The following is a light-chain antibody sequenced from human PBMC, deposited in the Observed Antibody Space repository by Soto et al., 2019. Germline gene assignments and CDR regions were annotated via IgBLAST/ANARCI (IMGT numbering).Light chain of an antibody. V-gene: IGLV1-44*01. CDR1: SSNIGSYT. CDR3: AAWDDSLNGHVV. Sequence: QSVLTQPPSASGAPGQRVTISCSGSSSNIGSYTVNWYQQFPGTAPQLVIYSNNQRPSGVPDRFSGSKSGTSASLVISGLQSEDEADYFCAAWDDSLNGHVVFGGGTKVTVL. CDR2: SNN. J-gene: IGLJ2*01.